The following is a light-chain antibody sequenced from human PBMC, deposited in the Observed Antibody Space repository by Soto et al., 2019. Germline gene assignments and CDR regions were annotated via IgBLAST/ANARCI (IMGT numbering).Light chain of an antibody. J-gene: IGLJ3*02. CDR1: SSDVGSYNL. CDR2: EVS. CDR3: CSYAGSSTWV. V-gene: IGLV2-23*02. Sequence: QSALTQPASVSGSPGQSITISCTGTSSDVGSYNLVSWYQQRPGKAPKLMIYEVSKRPSGVSNRFSGSKSGNTASLTISGLQAEDEADDYCCSYAGSSTWVFGGGTKLTVL.